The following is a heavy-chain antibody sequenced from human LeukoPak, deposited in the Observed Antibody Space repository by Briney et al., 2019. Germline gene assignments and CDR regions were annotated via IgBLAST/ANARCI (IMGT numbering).Heavy chain of an antibody. CDR2: IYSDDTT. V-gene: IGHV3-53*01. D-gene: IGHD5-12*01. CDR3: ARESVATGDWYFDL. CDR1: GFTVSGNY. J-gene: IGHJ2*01. Sequence: GGSLRLSCAVSGFTVSGNYMSWIRQGPGKGLEWVSLIYSDDTTLYADSVKGRFTISRDNAKNTLYLQMNSLRAEDTAVYYCARESVATGDWYFDLWGRGTLVTVSS.